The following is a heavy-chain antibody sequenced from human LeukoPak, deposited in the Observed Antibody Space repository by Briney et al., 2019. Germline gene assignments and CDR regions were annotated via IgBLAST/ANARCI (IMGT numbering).Heavy chain of an antibody. CDR2: ISGSGGST. CDR3: AKVRLYCGGGSCYYHPFDY. Sequence: PGGSLRLSCVASGFTFSSYAMTWVRQAPGKGLEWVSVISGSGGSTYYADSVKGRFTISRDNSKNTLYLQMNSLRAEDTAVYYCAKVRLYCGGGSCYYHPFDYWGQGTLATVSS. V-gene: IGHV3-23*01. CDR1: GFTFSSYA. D-gene: IGHD2-15*01. J-gene: IGHJ4*02.